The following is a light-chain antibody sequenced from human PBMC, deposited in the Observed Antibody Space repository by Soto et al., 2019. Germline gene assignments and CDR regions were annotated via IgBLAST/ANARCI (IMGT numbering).Light chain of an antibody. CDR1: TSNIGTHI. CDR2: SDN. J-gene: IGLJ2*01. CDR3: ATWDDSLNVV. V-gene: IGLV1-44*01. Sequence: QSVLTQSPSASGTPGQRVSISCSGSTSNIGTHIVNWYQHVPGTAPKLLIYSDNQRPSAVPGRFSGSKSGKSASLAISGLLSEDEADYYCATWDDSLNVVFGGGTKLTVL.